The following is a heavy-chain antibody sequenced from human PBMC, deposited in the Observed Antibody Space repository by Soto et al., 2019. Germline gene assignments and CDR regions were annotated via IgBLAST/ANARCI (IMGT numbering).Heavy chain of an antibody. CDR1: GGSFSGYY. V-gene: IGHV4-34*01. J-gene: IGHJ4*02. Sequence: PSETLSLTCAVYGGSFSGYYWSWIRQPPGKGLEWIGEINHSGSTNYNPSLKSRVTISVDTSKNQFSLKLSSVTAVDTAVYYCARGGRRYSGSYPYYFDYWGQGTLVTVSS. D-gene: IGHD1-26*01. CDR2: INHSGST. CDR3: ARGGRRYSGSYPYYFDY.